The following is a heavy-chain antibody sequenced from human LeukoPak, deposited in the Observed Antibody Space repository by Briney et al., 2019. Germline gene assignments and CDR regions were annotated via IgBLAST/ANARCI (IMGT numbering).Heavy chain of an antibody. CDR3: ARHLNYDFWSGSGFDY. J-gene: IGHJ4*02. CDR1: GGSISSYY. D-gene: IGHD3-3*01. V-gene: IGHV4-59*08. CDR2: IYYSGST. Sequence: SETLSLTCTVSGGSISSYYWSWIRQPPGKGLEWIGYIYYSGSTNYNPSLKSRVTVSVDTSKNQFSLKLSSVTAADTAVYYCARHLNYDFWSGSGFDYWGQGTLVTVSS.